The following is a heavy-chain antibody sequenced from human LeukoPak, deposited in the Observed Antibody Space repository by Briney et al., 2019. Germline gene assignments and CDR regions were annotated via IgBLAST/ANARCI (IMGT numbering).Heavy chain of an antibody. V-gene: IGHV3-21*01. CDR3: ARGGYYGSGNDFRFDP. Sequence: GGSLRLSCAASGFTLSSYSMHWVRQAPGKGLEWVSSISSSGSYIYYADSVRGRFTVSRDNAKHSLYLQMSSLRAEDTAVYYCARGGYYGSGNDFRFDPWGQGTLVTVFS. CDR1: GFTLSSYS. CDR2: ISSSGSYI. D-gene: IGHD3-10*01. J-gene: IGHJ5*02.